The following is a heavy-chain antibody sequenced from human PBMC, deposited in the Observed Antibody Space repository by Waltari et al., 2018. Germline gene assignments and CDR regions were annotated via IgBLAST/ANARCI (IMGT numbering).Heavy chain of an antibody. CDR1: GFTFSNYA. Sequence: EVQLLESGGGLVQPGGSPRLSCAASGFTFSNYAMSWVRQAPGKGLEWVSIISGSGGATYYADSVKGRFTISRDNSKNTLYLRMNSLRAEDTAIYYCAKSGSNYVSYWYFDLWGRGTLVTVSS. CDR2: ISGSGGAT. J-gene: IGHJ2*01. V-gene: IGHV3-23*01. D-gene: IGHD4-4*01. CDR3: AKSGSNYVSYWYFDL.